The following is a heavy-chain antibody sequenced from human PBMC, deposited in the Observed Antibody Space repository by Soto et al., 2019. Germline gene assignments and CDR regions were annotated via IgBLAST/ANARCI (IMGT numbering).Heavy chain of an antibody. D-gene: IGHD2-21*02. V-gene: IGHV1-69*01. Sequence: QVQLVQSGAEVKKPGSSVKVSCKTSGGTFSSHALTWLRQAPGQGLEWMGGIIPMFGTTYTSQKFQGRVAISAYETTSTWELSSLRSEDTAVYFCARCDVCYPGGDDAFDLWGQGTTVIVSS. J-gene: IGHJ3*01. CDR1: GGTFSSHA. CDR2: IIPMFGTT. CDR3: ARCDVCYPGGDDAFDL.